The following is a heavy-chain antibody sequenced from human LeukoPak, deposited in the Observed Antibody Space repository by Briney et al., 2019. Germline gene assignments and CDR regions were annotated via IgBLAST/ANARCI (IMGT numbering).Heavy chain of an antibody. CDR3: ARHVSDFWSGYPDY. D-gene: IGHD3-3*01. CDR1: GYSFTNNW. V-gene: IGHV5-51*01. CDR2: IYPGDSDT. Sequence: GESLKISCKGSGYSFTNNWIGWVRQMPGKGLESMGIIYPGDSDTRYSPSFQGQVTISADKSITTAYQHWSSLKASDTAMYYCARHVSDFWSGYPDYWGQGTLVTVSS. J-gene: IGHJ4*02.